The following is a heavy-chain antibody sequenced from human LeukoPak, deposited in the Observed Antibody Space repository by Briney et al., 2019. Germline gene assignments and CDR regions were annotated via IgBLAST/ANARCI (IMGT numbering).Heavy chain of an antibody. J-gene: IGHJ3*02. CDR1: GFTFDDYD. V-gene: IGHV3-9*01. Sequence: GRSLTLSCAASGFTFDDYDMHWVRQAPGKGLEWVSGISWNSGSIGYADSVKGRFTISRDNAKNSLYLQMNSLRAEDTAVYYCSTGSGHAFDIWGRGTMVTVSS. CDR3: STGSGHAFDI. CDR2: ISWNSGSI. D-gene: IGHD3-10*01.